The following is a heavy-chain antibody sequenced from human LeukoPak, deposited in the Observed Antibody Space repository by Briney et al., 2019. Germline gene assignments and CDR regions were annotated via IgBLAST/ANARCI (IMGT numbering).Heavy chain of an antibody. CDR1: GGSISSSNFY. V-gene: IGHV4-39*01. CDR3: ARHAALDTKRGWNNHNWFDP. J-gene: IGHJ5*02. D-gene: IGHD5-18*01. Sequence: SETLSLTCTVSGGSISSSNFYLGWIRQPPGKWLEWIGTTYYSGSTYYNPSLKSRVTISVDTSKNQFSLRLSSVTAADTAVYYCARHAALDTKRGWNNHNWFDPWGQGTLVTVSS. CDR2: TYYSGST.